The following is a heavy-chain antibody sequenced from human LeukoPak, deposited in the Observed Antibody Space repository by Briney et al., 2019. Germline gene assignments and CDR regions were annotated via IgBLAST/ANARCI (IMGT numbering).Heavy chain of an antibody. J-gene: IGHJ4*02. CDR1: GGTFNSYA. V-gene: IGHV1-69*05. D-gene: IGHD3-10*01. CDR2: IIPIFGTA. Sequence: AASVKVSCKASGGTFNSYAISWVRQAPGQGREWMGGIIPIFGTANYAQKFQGRVTITTDESTSTAYMELSSLRSEDTAVYYCARVGSDTAMGYFDYWGQGTLVTVSS. CDR3: ARVGSDTAMGYFDY.